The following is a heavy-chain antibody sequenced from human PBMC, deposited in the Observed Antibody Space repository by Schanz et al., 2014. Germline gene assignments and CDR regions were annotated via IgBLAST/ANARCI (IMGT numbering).Heavy chain of an antibody. D-gene: IGHD3-16*01. CDR3: VVGDVGAHSYFYYGMEV. CDR2: INQSGDT. Sequence: QVQLQQWGAGLLKPSETLSLTCAVSGGSFSGYYWSWIRQPPDTGLEWIGEINQSGDTNYNPSLKSVVTISVDTSNNQFPLKLRSVTAADTAVYYCVVGDVGAHSYFYYGMEVWGQGTTVTVSS. CDR1: GGSFSGYY. J-gene: IGHJ6*02. V-gene: IGHV4-34*01.